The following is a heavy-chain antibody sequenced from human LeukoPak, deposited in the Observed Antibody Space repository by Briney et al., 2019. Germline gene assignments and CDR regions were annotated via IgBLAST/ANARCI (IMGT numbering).Heavy chain of an antibody. CDR3: ARALQLDS. J-gene: IGHJ5*02. CDR2: IKRDGSEK. V-gene: IGHV3-7*01. D-gene: IGHD6-13*01. Sequence: PGGTLRLTCAASGFTFSSYWMTWVRQAPGKGLEWVANIKRDGSEKYYVDSVKGRFTISRDNAKNSLFLQMNSLRAEDTAVYYCARALQLDSWGQGTLVTVSS. CDR1: GFTFSSYW.